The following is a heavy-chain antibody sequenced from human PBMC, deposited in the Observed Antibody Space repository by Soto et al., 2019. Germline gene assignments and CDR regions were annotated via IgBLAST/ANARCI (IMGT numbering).Heavy chain of an antibody. Sequence: QVQLVQSGAEVKKPGASVKVSCKASGYTFTGYYIHWVRQAPGQGLEWMGWINPNSGATHYTQTFQGRVTMTGDTSISTAYMELSRRTSDDTAVYYCARVVNTAMVPLDYWGRGTLVTVSS. D-gene: IGHD5-18*01. CDR1: GYTFTGYY. CDR2: INPNSGAT. V-gene: IGHV1-2*02. J-gene: IGHJ4*02. CDR3: ARVVNTAMVPLDY.